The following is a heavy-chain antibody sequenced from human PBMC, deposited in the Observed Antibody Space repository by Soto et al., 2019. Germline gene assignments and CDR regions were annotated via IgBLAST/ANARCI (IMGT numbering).Heavy chain of an antibody. CDR1: GYTFSSYG. D-gene: IGHD4-17*01. V-gene: IGHV3-30*18. CDR2: ISYDGSNK. J-gene: IGHJ4*02. Sequence: GGSLRISCAASGYTFSSYGMHWVRQAPGKGLEGVAVISYDGSNKYYADSVKGRFTISRDNSKNTLYLQMNSLRAEDTAVYYCAKPFSAPVPPAYFAYWGQEPLDTVSP. CDR3: AKPFSAPVPPAYFAY.